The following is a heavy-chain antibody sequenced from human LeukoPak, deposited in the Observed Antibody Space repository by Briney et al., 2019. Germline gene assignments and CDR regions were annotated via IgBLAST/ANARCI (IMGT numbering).Heavy chain of an antibody. CDR3: ARGRSEYYGSGSYEDY. Sequence: SVKVSCKASGGTFSSYAISWVRQAPGQGLEWMGGIIPIFGTANYAQKFQGRVTITTDESTSTAYMELSSLRSEDTAVYYCARGRSEYYGSGSYEDYWGQGTLVTVSS. CDR1: GGTFSSYA. J-gene: IGHJ4*02. D-gene: IGHD3-10*01. CDR2: IIPIFGTA. V-gene: IGHV1-69*05.